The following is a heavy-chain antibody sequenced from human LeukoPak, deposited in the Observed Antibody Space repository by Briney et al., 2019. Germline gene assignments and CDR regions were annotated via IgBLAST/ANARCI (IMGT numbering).Heavy chain of an antibody. CDR2: ISWNSGSI. Sequence: GGSLRLSCAASGFTFDDYAMHWVRQAPGKGLEWVSGISWNSGSIGYADSVKGRFTISRDNAKNSLYQQMNSLRAEDTALYYCAKDQTGPVDVWGQGTTVTVSS. J-gene: IGHJ6*02. CDR3: AKDQTGPVDV. V-gene: IGHV3-9*01. D-gene: IGHD1-1*01. CDR1: GFTFDDYA.